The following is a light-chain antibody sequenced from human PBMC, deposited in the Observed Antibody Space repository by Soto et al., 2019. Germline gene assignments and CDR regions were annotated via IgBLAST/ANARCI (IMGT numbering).Light chain of an antibody. CDR1: SSDVGGFNY. J-gene: IGLJ2*01. CDR3: TSYVTSVL. Sequence: QSALTQPASVSGSPGQSITISCTGTSSDVGGFNYVSWYQQHPGKAPKLMIYDISNRPSGVSNRFSGSKSGNTASLTISGLQAEDEADYYCTSYVTSVLFGGGTKLTVL. CDR2: DIS. V-gene: IGLV2-14*01.